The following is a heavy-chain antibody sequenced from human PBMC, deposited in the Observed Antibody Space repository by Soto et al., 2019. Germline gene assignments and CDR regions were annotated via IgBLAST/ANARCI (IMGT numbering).Heavy chain of an antibody. Sequence: GGSLRLSCAASGFTFSSYSMNWVRQAPGKGLEWVSSISSSSSYIYYADSVKGRFTISRDNAKNSLYLQMNSLRAEDTAVYYCARTLAAMGPFDYWGQGTLVTVSS. CDR1: GFTFSSYS. D-gene: IGHD5-18*01. CDR3: ARTLAAMGPFDY. CDR2: ISSSSSYI. J-gene: IGHJ4*02. V-gene: IGHV3-21*01.